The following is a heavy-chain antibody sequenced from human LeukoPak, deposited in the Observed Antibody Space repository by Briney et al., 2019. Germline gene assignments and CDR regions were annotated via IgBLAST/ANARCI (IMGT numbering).Heavy chain of an antibody. CDR1: GSSLSTSGVG. D-gene: IGHD2-2*01. CDR3: AHTKRGVPAALFDY. CDR2: IYWNDDK. J-gene: IGHJ4*02. V-gene: IGHV2-5*01. Sequence: SGPTLVKPTQTLTLTCTFSGSSLSTSGVGVGWIRQPPGKALEWLALIYWNDDKRYSPSLKSRLTITKDTSKNQVVLTMTNMDPVDTATYYCAHTKRGVPAALFDYWGQGTLVTVSS.